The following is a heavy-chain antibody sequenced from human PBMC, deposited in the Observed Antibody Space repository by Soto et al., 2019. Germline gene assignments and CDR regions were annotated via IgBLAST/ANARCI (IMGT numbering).Heavy chain of an antibody. CDR2: IYYSGST. D-gene: IGHD3-22*01. V-gene: IGHV4-59*08. Sequence: SETLSLTCTVSGGSISSLYWSWIRQPPGKGLEWIGYIYYSGSTNYNPSLKSRVTISVDTSKNQFSLKLSSVTAADTAVYYCAREDYYDSSGYPYWGQGTLVTVSS. CDR1: GGSISSLY. CDR3: AREDYYDSSGYPY. J-gene: IGHJ4*02.